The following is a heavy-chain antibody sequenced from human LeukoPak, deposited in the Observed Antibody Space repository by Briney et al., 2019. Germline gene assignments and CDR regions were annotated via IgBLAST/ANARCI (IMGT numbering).Heavy chain of an antibody. Sequence: GGSLRLPCAASGFTFSIYWMHWVRQAPGKGLVWVSRINSDGSSTSYADSVKGRFTISRDNAKNTLYLQMNSLRAEDTAAYYCARDEDWSGYYGVFDIWGQGTMVTVSS. V-gene: IGHV3-74*01. CDR2: INSDGSST. J-gene: IGHJ3*02. D-gene: IGHD3-3*01. CDR3: ARDEDWSGYYGVFDI. CDR1: GFTFSIYW.